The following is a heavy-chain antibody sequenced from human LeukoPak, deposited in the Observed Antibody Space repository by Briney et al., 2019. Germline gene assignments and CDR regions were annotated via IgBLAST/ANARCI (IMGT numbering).Heavy chain of an antibody. CDR2: IYYSGST. V-gene: IGHV4-59*01. Sequence: SETLSLTCTVSGGSISSYYWSWIRQPPGKGLEWIGYIYYSGSTNYNPSLKSRVTISVDTSKNQFSLKLSSVTAADTAVYYCAREGNYDILTGYLGKYFDYWGQGTLVTVSS. CDR3: AREGNYDILTGYLGKYFDY. CDR1: GGSISSYY. D-gene: IGHD3-9*01. J-gene: IGHJ4*02.